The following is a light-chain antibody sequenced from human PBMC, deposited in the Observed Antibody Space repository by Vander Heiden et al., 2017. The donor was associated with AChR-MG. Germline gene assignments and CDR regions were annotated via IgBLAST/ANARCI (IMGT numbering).Light chain of an antibody. Sequence: SYVLPQPPSVSVAPGQTARITCGGNYVGTNNLHWYPQKPGQAPVLVVYDDNVRHSGIPERFSGSNSGNPATLTISRVEAGDEADYYCQVWDSSSDSYVVFGGGTKLTV. CDR1: YVGTNN. CDR3: QVWDSSSDSYVV. V-gene: IGLV3-21*02. J-gene: IGLJ2*01. CDR2: DDN.